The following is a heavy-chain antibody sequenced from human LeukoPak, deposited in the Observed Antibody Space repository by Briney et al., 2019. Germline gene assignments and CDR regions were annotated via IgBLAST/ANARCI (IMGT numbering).Heavy chain of an antibody. CDR1: GYTFTSYG. CDR3: ARAEEDILTGHAPRYNCFDP. CDR2: LHPNSGNT. D-gene: IGHD3-9*01. V-gene: IGHV1-8*02. J-gene: IGHJ5*02. Sequence: GASVKVSCKASGYTFTSYGISWVRQAPGQGLEWMGWLHPNSGNTGYAQKFQGRVTMTRSTSKSTAYMELSSLRSEDTAVYYCARAEEDILTGHAPRYNCFDPWGQGTLVTVSS.